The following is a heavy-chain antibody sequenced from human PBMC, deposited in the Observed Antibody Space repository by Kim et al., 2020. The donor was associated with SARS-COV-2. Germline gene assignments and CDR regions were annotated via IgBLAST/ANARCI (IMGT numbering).Heavy chain of an antibody. Sequence: GGSLRLSCAASGFTFSSYWMSWVRQAPGKGLEWVANIKQDGSEKYYVDSVKGRFTISRDNAKNSLYLQMNSLRAEDTAVYYCAREFIAAAYPRFMDVWGQGTTVTVSS. V-gene: IGHV3-7*01. CDR2: IKQDGSEK. J-gene: IGHJ6*02. CDR3: AREFIAAAYPRFMDV. D-gene: IGHD6-13*01. CDR1: GFTFSSYW.